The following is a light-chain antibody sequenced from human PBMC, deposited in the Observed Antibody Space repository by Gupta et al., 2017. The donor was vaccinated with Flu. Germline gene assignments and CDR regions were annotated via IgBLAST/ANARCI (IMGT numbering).Light chain of an antibody. J-gene: IGLJ3*02. CDR2: EVN. CDR3: TSYSSSNILV. V-gene: IGLV2-14*01. CDR1: SSDLGDYNY. Sequence: QSALTQPASVSGSPGQSITISCTGTSSDLGDYNYVSWYQHHPGKAPKLMLFEVNHRPSGVSSRFSGSKSGNTASLTISGLQAEDEADYYCTSYSSSNILVFGGGTKVTVL.